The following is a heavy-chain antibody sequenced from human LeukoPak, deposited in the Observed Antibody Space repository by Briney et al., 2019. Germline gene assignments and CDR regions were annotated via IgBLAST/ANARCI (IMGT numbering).Heavy chain of an antibody. V-gene: IGHV3-21*01. J-gene: IGHJ4*02. CDR3: ARDGIAVATLDY. Sequence: PGGSLRLSCAASGFTFSSYSMNWVRQAPGKGLEWVSSIGSSSASIYYADSVKGRFTISRDNAKNSLYLQMNSLRAEDTAVYYCARDGIAVATLDYWGQGTLVTVSS. CDR1: GFTFSSYS. CDR2: IGSSSASI. D-gene: IGHD6-19*01.